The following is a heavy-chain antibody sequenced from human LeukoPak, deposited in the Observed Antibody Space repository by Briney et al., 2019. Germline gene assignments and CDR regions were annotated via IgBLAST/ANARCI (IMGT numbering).Heavy chain of an antibody. D-gene: IGHD3-10*01. J-gene: IGHJ6*02. V-gene: IGHV4-39*01. CDR1: GGSISSSSYY. CDR2: IYYSGST. CDR3: ARLPTSGYYYYGMDV. Sequence: PSETLSLTCTVSGGSISSSSYYWGWIRQPPGRGLEWIGSIYYSGSTYYNPSLKSRVTISVDTSKNQFSLKLSSVTAADTAVYYCARLPTSGYYYYGMDVWGQGTTVTVSS.